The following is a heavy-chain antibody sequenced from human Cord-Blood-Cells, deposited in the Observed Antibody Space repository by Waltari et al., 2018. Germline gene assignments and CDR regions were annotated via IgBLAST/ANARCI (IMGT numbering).Heavy chain of an antibody. CDR1: GYSFTSSW. J-gene: IGHJ3*02. CDR2: IYPGDSDT. Sequence: EVQLVQSGAEVKKPGESLKISCKGSGYSFTSSWIGWVRQMPGKGLEWMGIIYPGDSDTRYSPSFQGQVTISADKSISTAYLQWSSLKASDTAMYYCARRYCTGGVCYDAFDIWGQGTMVTVSS. D-gene: IGHD2-8*02. CDR3: ARRYCTGGVCYDAFDI. V-gene: IGHV5-51*01.